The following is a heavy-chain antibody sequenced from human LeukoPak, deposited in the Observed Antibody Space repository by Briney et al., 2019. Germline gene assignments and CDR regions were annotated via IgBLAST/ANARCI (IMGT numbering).Heavy chain of an antibody. D-gene: IGHD2-21*02. Sequence: GGSLRPSCAASGFTFDDYAMHWVRQAPGKGLEWVSLISGDGGSTYYADSVKGRFTISRDNSKNSLYLQMNSLRTEDTALYYCAKTAGCGGDCYYDYWGQGTLVTVSS. J-gene: IGHJ4*02. V-gene: IGHV3-43*02. CDR2: ISGDGGST. CDR1: GFTFDDYA. CDR3: AKTAGCGGDCYYDY.